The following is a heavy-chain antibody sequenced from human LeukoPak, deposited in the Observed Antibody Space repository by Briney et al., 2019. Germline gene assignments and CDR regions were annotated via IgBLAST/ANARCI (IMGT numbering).Heavy chain of an antibody. CDR2: ISSSSNNI. D-gene: IGHD4-17*01. CDR3: ARSAVTTPFDY. V-gene: IGHV3-21*01. J-gene: IGHJ4*02. Sequence: GGSLRLSCAASGFTFSNYSMNWVRQAPGKGLEWVSSISSSSNNIYYADSVKGRFTISRDNAKSSLYLQMNSLRAEDTAVYYCARSAVTTPFDYWGQGTLVTVSS. CDR1: GFTFSNYS.